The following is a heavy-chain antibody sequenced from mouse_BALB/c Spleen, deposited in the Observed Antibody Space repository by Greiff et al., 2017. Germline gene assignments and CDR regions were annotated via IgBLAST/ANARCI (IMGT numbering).Heavy chain of an antibody. Sequence: QVQLQQPGAELVKPGASVKMSCKASGYTFTSYWMHWVKQRPGQGLEWIGVIDPSDSYTSYNQKFKGKATLTVDTSSSTAYMQLSSLTSEDSAVYYCTREGEGPFDYWGQGTTLTVSS. CDR1: GYTFTSYW. CDR3: TREGEGPFDY. J-gene: IGHJ2*01. V-gene: IGHV1S127*01. CDR2: IDPSDSYT.